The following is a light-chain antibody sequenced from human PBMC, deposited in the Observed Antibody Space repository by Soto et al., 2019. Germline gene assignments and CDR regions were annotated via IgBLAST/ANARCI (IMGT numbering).Light chain of an antibody. CDR1: SSDVGGYNY. V-gene: IGLV2-8*01. CDR2: VVS. J-gene: IGLJ2*01. CDR3: SSYAGSNTVV. Sequence: QSVLTQPPSASGSPGQSVTISCTGTSSDVGGYNYVSWYQQQSGKAPKLMIYVVSKRPSGVPDRFSGSKSGNTASLTVSGLQAEDEADYYCSSYAGSNTVVFGGGTKLTVL.